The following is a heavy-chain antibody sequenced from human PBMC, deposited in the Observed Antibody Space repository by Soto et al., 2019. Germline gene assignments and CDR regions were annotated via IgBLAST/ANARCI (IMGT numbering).Heavy chain of an antibody. CDR3: ARRGMSNWFDP. CDR2: IYYSGST. D-gene: IGHD1-1*01. CDR1: GGSISSSSYY. V-gene: IGHV4-39*01. Sequence: QLQLQESGPGLVKPSETLSLTCTVSGGSISSSSYYWGWIRQPPGKGQEWIGSIYYSGSTYYNPSLKSRVTISVDTSKNQFSLKLSSVTAADTAVYYCARRGMSNWFDPWGQGTLVTVSS. J-gene: IGHJ5*02.